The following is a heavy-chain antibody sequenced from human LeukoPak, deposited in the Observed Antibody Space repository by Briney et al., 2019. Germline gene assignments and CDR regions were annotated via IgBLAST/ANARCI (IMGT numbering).Heavy chain of an antibody. CDR1: GGSISSIYYY. CDR2: IYYSGRS. V-gene: IGHV4-39*07. D-gene: IGHD5-18*01. J-gene: IGHJ4*02. Sequence: PSETLSLTCAVSGGSISSIYYYWGWIRQPPGKGLEWIGSIYYSGRSHYNPSLNSRVTISVDTSKNQFSLKLSSVTAADTAVYYCARVRGYSYDPTYFDYWGQGTLVTVSS. CDR3: ARVRGYSYDPTYFDY.